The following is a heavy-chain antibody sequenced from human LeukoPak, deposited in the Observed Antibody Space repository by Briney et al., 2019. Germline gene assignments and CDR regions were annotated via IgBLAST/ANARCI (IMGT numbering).Heavy chain of an antibody. J-gene: IGHJ5*02. CDR1: GFTVSNNY. CDR3: VRNSGELGA. CDR2: IYSAGGT. Sequence: PGGSLRLSCAASGFTVSNNYMSWVRRAAGNGLEWVALIYSAGGTYYADSVKGRFTTSRDNSKNTLHLQMNSLRAEDTAVYYCVRNSGELGAWGQGTLVTVSS. V-gene: IGHV3-53*01. D-gene: IGHD2-21*01.